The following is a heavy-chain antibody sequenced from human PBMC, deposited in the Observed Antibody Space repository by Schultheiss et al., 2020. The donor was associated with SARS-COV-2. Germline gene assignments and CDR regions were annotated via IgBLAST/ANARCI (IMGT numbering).Heavy chain of an antibody. J-gene: IGHJ4*02. CDR2: IYYSGTT. D-gene: IGHD3-16*02. V-gene: IGHV4-59*12. CDR3: ARVRDYVWGSYRHFDY. Sequence: SETLSLTCTVSGGSIRGYYWIWIRQPPGKGLEWIGNIYYSGTTNYNPSLKSRVTISIDTSKNQFSLKLSSVTAADTAVYYCARVRDYVWGSYRHFDYWGQGTLVTVAS. CDR1: GGSIRGYY.